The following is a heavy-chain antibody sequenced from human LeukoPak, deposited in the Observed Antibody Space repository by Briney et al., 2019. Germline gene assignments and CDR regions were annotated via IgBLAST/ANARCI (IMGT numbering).Heavy chain of an antibody. J-gene: IGHJ4*02. V-gene: IGHV4-39*01. CDR2: WYYSGST. CDR3: ARHTSFYYDATGYQGALSY. D-gene: IGHD3-22*01. Sequence: SETLSLTCTVSGGSISDNSYYWGWIRQAPGKGLEWIGSWYYSGSTYYKSSLRSRVTISAGTSKNQFSLTVYSVIAADTAVHYCARHTSFYYDATGYQGALSYWGQGTLVTVSS. CDR1: GGSISDNSYY.